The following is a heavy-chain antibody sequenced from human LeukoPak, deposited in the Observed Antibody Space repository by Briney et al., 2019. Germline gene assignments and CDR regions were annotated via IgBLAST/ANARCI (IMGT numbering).Heavy chain of an antibody. CDR1: GYSFTSYW. V-gene: IGHV5-51*01. CDR3: ARHEFEMGAPFDP. Sequence: GESLKISCKGSGYSFTSYWIGWVRQMPGKGLEWMGIIYPGDSDTRYSPSFQGQVTISADKSISTAHLQRSSLKASDTAMYYCARHEFEMGAPFDPWGQGTLVTVSS. D-gene: IGHD1-26*01. CDR2: IYPGDSDT. J-gene: IGHJ5*02.